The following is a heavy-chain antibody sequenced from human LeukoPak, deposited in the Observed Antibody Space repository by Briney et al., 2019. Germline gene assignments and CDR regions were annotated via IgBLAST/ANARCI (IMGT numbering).Heavy chain of an antibody. Sequence: SETLSLTCTVSGGSISSYYWSWIRQPPGKGLEWIGYIYYSGGTNYNPSLKSRVTISVDTSKNQFSLKLSSVTAADTAVYYCAGSGSYPYYFDYWGQGTLVTVSS. CDR3: AGSGSYPYYFDY. V-gene: IGHV4-59*12. CDR1: GGSISSYY. D-gene: IGHD3-10*01. CDR2: IYYSGGT. J-gene: IGHJ4*02.